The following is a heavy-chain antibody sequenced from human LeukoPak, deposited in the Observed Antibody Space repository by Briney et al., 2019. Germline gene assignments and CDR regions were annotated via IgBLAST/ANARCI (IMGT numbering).Heavy chain of an antibody. V-gene: IGHV4-61*02. D-gene: IGHD3-10*01. CDR1: GGSISSGGYY. Sequence: SETLSLTCTVSGGSISSGGYYWSWIRQPAGKGLEWIGRIYTSGSTNYNPSLKSRVTISVDMSKNQFSLKLSSVTAADTAIYYCARLATYYYGSGSSWFDPWGQGTLVTVSS. CDR2: IYTSGST. CDR3: ARLATYYYGSGSSWFDP. J-gene: IGHJ5*02.